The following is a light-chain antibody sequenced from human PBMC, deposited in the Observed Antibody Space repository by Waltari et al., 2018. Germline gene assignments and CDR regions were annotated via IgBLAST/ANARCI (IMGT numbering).Light chain of an antibody. J-gene: IGKJ1*01. CDR3: QQYGNSPVT. Sequence: EIVLTQSPGTLSLFPGERATLSCRASQSVSSSYLAWYQQKPGQAPRLLIYGASSRATGIPDRFSGSGSGTDFTLTISRLEPEDFAFYYCQQYGNSPVTFGQGTKVEIK. CDR1: QSVSSSY. CDR2: GAS. V-gene: IGKV3-20*01.